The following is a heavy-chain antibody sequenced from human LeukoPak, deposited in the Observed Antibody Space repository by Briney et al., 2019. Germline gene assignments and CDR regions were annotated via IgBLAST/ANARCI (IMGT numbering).Heavy chain of an antibody. V-gene: IGHV3-23*01. CDR2: ISGSSGST. J-gene: IGHJ6*02. D-gene: IGHD3-10*01. Sequence: GGSLRLSCAASGFTFSNYAMSWVRQAPGKGLEWVSGISGSSGSTDYAHSVKGRFTISRDISKNTLYLQMNTLRAEDAAVYFCARAWGAYYNYGLDVWGQGTTVTVSS. CDR1: GFTFSNYA. CDR3: ARAWGAYYNYGLDV.